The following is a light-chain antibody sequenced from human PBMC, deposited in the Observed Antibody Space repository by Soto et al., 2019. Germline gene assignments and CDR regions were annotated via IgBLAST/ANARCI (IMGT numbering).Light chain of an antibody. Sequence: DIQMTQSPSSMSASVGDSVTIXXRASQGISDYLAWYQQKPGKVPKVXIYAASTLQSGVPSRFSGSGAGTDFTLTISSLQPEDIATYYCQKYNSAPLTFGGGTKVDIK. J-gene: IGKJ4*01. V-gene: IGKV1-27*01. CDR2: AAS. CDR1: QGISDY. CDR3: QKYNSAPLT.